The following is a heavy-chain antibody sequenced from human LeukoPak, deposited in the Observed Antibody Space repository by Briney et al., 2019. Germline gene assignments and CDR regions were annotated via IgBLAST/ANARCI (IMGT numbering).Heavy chain of an antibody. CDR3: AKWGDYDVLTGYYDSDY. CDR2: VSGRDTST. V-gene: IGHV3-23*01. Sequence: PGASLRLSCAASGFTFSNYAMSWVRQAPGKGLEWVSAVSGRDTSTYYTASVKGRFTISRDNSKNTLYLQMNSLSAEDTAIYYCAKWGDYDVLTGYYDSDYWGQGTLVTVSS. D-gene: IGHD3-9*01. CDR1: GFTFSNYA. J-gene: IGHJ4*02.